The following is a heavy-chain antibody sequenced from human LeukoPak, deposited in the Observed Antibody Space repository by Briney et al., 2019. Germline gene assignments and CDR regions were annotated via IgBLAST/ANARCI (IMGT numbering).Heavy chain of an antibody. D-gene: IGHD5-18*01. CDR1: GYTFTGYY. V-gene: IGHV1-2*06. Sequence: ASVKVSCKASGYTFTGYYMHWVRQAPGQGLEWMGRINPNSGGTNYAQKFQGRVTMTRDTSISTAYMELSRLRSDDTAVYYCARVASSYRGSSYGSDYWGQGCLVTVSS. J-gene: IGHJ4*02. CDR2: INPNSGGT. CDR3: ARVASSYRGSSYGSDY.